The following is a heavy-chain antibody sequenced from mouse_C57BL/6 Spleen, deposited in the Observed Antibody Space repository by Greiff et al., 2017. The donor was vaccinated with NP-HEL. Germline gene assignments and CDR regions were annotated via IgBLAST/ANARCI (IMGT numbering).Heavy chain of an antibody. V-gene: IGHV1-22*01. D-gene: IGHD1-1*01. CDR1: GYTFTDYN. Sequence: VQLKQSGPELVKPGASVKMSCKASGYTFTDYNMHWVKQSHGKSLEWIGYINPNNGGTSYNQKFKGKATLTVNKSSSTAYMELRSLTSEDSAVYYCAKLRRAMDYWGQGTSGTVSS. CDR2: INPNNGGT. J-gene: IGHJ4*01. CDR3: AKLRRAMDY.